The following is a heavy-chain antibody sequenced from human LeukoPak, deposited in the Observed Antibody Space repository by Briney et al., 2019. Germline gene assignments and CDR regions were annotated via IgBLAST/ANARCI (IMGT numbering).Heavy chain of an antibody. V-gene: IGHV3-33*01. CDR2: IWYDGSNK. CDR1: GFTFSNYG. D-gene: IGHD3-22*01. J-gene: IGHJ4*02. CDR3: ARSYYYDSSNTADY. Sequence: GRSLRLSCAASGFTFSNYGMHWVRQAPGKGLEWVAYIWYDGSNKYYTDSVKGRFTISRDNSENTLYLQMNSLRAEDTAVYYRARSYYYDSSNTADYWGQGTLVTVSS.